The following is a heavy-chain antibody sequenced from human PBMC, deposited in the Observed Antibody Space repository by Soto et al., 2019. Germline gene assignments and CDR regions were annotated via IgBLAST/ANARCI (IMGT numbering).Heavy chain of an antibody. Sequence: EVQLVESGGGLVQPAGSLRLSCAASGFTVSTNYINWVRQAPGKGLELVSVIHTGGSTFYADSGNGISTISRDNSKKTVNLQMSNLTVEDTAVYYWARGLWDLDFFDYWGQGTLVTVSS. D-gene: IGHD1-26*01. CDR2: IHTGGST. J-gene: IGHJ4*02. V-gene: IGHV3-66*01. CDR3: ARGLWDLDFFDY. CDR1: GFTVSTNY.